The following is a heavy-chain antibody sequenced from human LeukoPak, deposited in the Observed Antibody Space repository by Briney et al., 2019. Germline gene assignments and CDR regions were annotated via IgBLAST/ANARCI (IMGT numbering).Heavy chain of an antibody. CDR1: GFTFSSYA. Sequence: PGGSLRLSCAASGFTFSSYAMHWVRQAPGKGLEWVAVISYDGSNKYYADSVKGRFTISRDNSKNTLYLQMNSLRAEDTAVYYCAKGPLREDTILFDYWGQGTLVTVSS. D-gene: IGHD3-3*01. CDR2: ISYDGSNK. V-gene: IGHV3-30-3*01. CDR3: AKGPLREDTILFDY. J-gene: IGHJ4*02.